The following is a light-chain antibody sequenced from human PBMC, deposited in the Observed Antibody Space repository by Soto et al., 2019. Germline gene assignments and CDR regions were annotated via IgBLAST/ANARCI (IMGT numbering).Light chain of an antibody. CDR2: RNN. J-gene: IGLJ2*01. V-gene: IGLV1-47*01. CDR1: RSNIGSNY. Sequence: SVLTQPPSASETPGQRVTISCSGSRSNIGSNYVYWYQQLPGTAPKLLVYRNNQRPSGVPDRFSGSKSGTSASLAISGLRSEDEADYYCAAWDDSLNGVAFGGGTKLTVL. CDR3: AAWDDSLNGVA.